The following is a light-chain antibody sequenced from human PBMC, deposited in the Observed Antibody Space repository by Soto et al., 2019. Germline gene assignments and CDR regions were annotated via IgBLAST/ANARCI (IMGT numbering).Light chain of an antibody. Sequence: EIVLTQSPGTLSLSPGERATLSCRASQFLSSYLAWYQQKPGQAPRLLIYDASNRAAGIPDRFFGSGSGTDFTLTINRLEPEDFAVYYCQQYANSPITFGQGTRLEI. V-gene: IGKV3-20*01. J-gene: IGKJ5*01. CDR1: QFLSSY. CDR3: QQYANSPIT. CDR2: DAS.